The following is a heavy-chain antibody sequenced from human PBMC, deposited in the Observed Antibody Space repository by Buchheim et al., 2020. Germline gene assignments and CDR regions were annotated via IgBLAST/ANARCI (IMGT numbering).Heavy chain of an antibody. CDR1: GYTFTGYY. J-gene: IGHJ6*02. V-gene: IGHV1-2*04. Sequence: QVQLVQSGAEVKNPGASVKVSCKASGYTFTGYYLHWVRQAPGQGLEWMGWINPHSGVTNYAQKFQDWVTMTRDTSISTAYMELSRPRSDDTAVYYCARNAYYGSGSYYSSHYYYYYGMDVWGQGT. D-gene: IGHD3-10*01. CDR2: INPHSGVT. CDR3: ARNAYYGSGSYYSSHYYYYYGMDV.